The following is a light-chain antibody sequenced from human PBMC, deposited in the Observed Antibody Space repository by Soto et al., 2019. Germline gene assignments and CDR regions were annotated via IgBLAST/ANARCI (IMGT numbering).Light chain of an antibody. CDR3: QQYYKWPPET. CDR1: ESVGSN. CDR2: GAS. V-gene: IGKV3-15*01. J-gene: IGKJ2*01. Sequence: EIVMTQSPATLPVSPGERATLSCRASESVGSNLAWYQQKPGQAPRLLIHGASKRATGIPARFSGSGSGTEFTLTISSLQSEDFAVYYCQQYYKWPPETFGQGTKVDI.